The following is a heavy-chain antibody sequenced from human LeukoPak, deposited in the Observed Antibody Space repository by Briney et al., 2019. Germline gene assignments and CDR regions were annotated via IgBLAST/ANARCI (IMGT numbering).Heavy chain of an antibody. Sequence: GGSLRLSCAASGFTFSSYGMHWVRQAPGKGLEWVAFIRYDGSNKYYADSVKGRFTISRDNSKNTLYLQMNSLRAEDTAAYYCANLDDSHYYDSSGYRERGIDYWGQGTLVTVSS. D-gene: IGHD3-22*01. CDR3: ANLDDSHYYDSSGYRERGIDY. CDR2: IRYDGSNK. V-gene: IGHV3-30*02. CDR1: GFTFSSYG. J-gene: IGHJ4*02.